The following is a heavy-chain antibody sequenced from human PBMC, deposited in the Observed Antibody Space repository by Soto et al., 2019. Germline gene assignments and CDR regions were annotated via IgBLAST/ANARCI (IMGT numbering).Heavy chain of an antibody. Sequence: PLETQALTCIVSGGSVTSGSYYWTWLRQPPGKGLEWIGYISYTGRTKYNPSLQSRVTISVDTSKNDFSLNLSSVTAADTAVYFCAREWGLLPYYVMNVWGHGTAVTVSS. D-gene: IGHD7-27*01. CDR3: AREWGLLPYYVMNV. CDR1: GGSVTSGSYY. J-gene: IGHJ6*02. CDR2: ISYTGRT. V-gene: IGHV4-61*03.